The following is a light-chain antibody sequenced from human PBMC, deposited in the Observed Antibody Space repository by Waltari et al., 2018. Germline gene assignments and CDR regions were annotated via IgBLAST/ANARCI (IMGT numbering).Light chain of an antibody. CDR1: QSAGSN. V-gene: IGKV3-15*01. Sequence: EILMTQSPATLSVSPGGRATLSCRASQSAGSNFAWFQQRPGQAPRLLMYDASTRATGIPARFSGTGSGTEFTLTISSLQSEDFAVYYCQQYYNWPRTFGQGTKVEI. J-gene: IGKJ1*01. CDR3: QQYYNWPRT. CDR2: DAS.